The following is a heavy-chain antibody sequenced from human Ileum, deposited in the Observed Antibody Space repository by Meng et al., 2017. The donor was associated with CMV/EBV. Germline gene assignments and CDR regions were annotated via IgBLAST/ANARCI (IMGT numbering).Heavy chain of an antibody. D-gene: IGHD1-26*01. CDR3: ARELPASWEPFDY. CDR2: INAGGRTI. V-gene: IGHV3-48*03. CDR1: GFTFSSYE. J-gene: IGHJ4*02. Sequence: GGSLRLSCVASGFTFSSYEFNWVRQAPGKGLEWLSHINAGGRTIYYADSVKGRFTISRDDAKSSLYLQMSSLRADDTAVYYCARELPASWEPFDYWGQGTLVTVSS.